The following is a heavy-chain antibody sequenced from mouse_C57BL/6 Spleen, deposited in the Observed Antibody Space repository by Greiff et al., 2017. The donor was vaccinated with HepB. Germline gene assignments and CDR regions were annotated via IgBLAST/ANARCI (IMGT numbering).Heavy chain of an antibody. J-gene: IGHJ3*01. CDR2: IYPGSGST. Sequence: VQLQQSGAELVRPGASVKLSCKASGYTFTDYYINWVKQRPGQGLEWIARIYPGSGSTNYNEKFKGKATLTAEKSSSTAYMQLSSMTSEDSAVYFCAMNYGSEGWFAYWGQGTLVTVSA. D-gene: IGHD1-1*01. CDR1: GYTFTDYY. CDR3: AMNYGSEGWFAY. V-gene: IGHV1-76*01.